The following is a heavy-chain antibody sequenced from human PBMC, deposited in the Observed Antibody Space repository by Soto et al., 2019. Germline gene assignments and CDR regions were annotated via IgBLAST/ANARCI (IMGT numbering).Heavy chain of an antibody. J-gene: IGHJ4*02. CDR2: ISGSGGST. Sequence: EVQLLESGGGLVQPGGSLRLSCAASGFTFSSYAMSWVRQAPGKGLEWVSAISGSGGSTYYADSVKGRFTISRDNSKNTLYLQMNSLRAEDTAVYYCAKVKGYCSGGSCYIDYWGQGTLVTVSS. D-gene: IGHD2-15*01. CDR1: GFTFSSYA. CDR3: AKVKGYCSGGSCYIDY. V-gene: IGHV3-23*01.